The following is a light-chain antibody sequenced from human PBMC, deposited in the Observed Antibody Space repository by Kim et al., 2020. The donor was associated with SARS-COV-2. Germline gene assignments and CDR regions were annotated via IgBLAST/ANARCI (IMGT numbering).Light chain of an antibody. CDR3: QVWDSSSDHRV. CDR2: DDS. Sequence: APGKKARISCGGYNIGSKSVHWYQQKPGPAPVLLIYDDSDRPSGIPDRFSGSSSGNTATLTISRVEAGDEADYYFQVWDSSSDHRVFGGGTQLTVL. V-gene: IGLV3-21*03. CDR1: NIGSKS. J-gene: IGLJ3*02.